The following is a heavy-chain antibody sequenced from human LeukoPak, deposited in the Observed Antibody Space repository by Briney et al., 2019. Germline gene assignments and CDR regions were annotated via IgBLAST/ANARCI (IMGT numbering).Heavy chain of an antibody. CDR1: GYTFTIYY. V-gene: IGHV1-46*01. Sequence: GASVNVSCKASGYTFTIYYMHWVRQAPGQGLEWMGIINPSGGSTSYAQKFQGRVTMTRDTSTSTVYMELSSLRSEDTAVYYCARAHSSSWYPTYYYYGMDVWGQGTTVTVSS. D-gene: IGHD6-13*01. CDR2: INPSGGST. J-gene: IGHJ6*02. CDR3: ARAHSSSWYPTYYYYGMDV.